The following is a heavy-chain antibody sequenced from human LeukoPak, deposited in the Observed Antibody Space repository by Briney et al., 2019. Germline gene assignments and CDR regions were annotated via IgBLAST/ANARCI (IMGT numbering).Heavy chain of an antibody. CDR3: ARGTVAGTGYFDL. CDR1: GFTFSSYS. D-gene: IGHD6-19*01. CDR2: ISSSSSTI. J-gene: IGHJ2*01. Sequence: PGGSLRLSCAASGFTFSSYSMNWVRQAPGKGLEWVSYISSSSSTIYYADSVKGRFTISRDNAKNSLYLQMNSLRAEDTAVYYCARGTVAGTGYFDLWGRGTLVTVSS. V-gene: IGHV3-48*04.